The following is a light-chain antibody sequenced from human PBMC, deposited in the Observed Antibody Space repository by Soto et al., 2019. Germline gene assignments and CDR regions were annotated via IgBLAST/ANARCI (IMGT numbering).Light chain of an antibody. J-gene: IGKJ4*01. CDR1: QSVSSN. V-gene: IGKV3-15*01. CDR3: QQYNGGPPLT. CDR2: GVS. Sequence: EIVMTQSPATLSVSPGERATLSCRASQSVSSNLAWYQQKPGQAPRLLIYGVSTRATGIPARFSGSGSGTEFTLTISSLQSEDFALYHCQQYNGGPPLTFGGGTKVEIK.